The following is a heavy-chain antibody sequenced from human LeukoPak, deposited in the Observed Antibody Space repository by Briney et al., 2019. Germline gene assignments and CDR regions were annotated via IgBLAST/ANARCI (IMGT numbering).Heavy chain of an antibody. D-gene: IGHD3-10*01. CDR3: ATGGFGEFVT. V-gene: IGHV4-39*07. Sequence: ETLSLTCTVSGGSISSYYWGWIRQPPGKGLEWIGSIYYSGSTYYNPSLKSRVTISVDTSKNQFSLKLSSVTAADTAVYYCATGGFGEFVTWGQGTLVTVSS. J-gene: IGHJ5*02. CDR1: GGSISSYY. CDR2: IYYSGST.